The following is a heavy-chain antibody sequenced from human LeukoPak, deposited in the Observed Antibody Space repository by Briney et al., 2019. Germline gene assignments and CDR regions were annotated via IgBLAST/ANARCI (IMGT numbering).Heavy chain of an antibody. CDR3: ARVVWSGYYYYYYYGMDV. J-gene: IGHJ6*02. V-gene: IGHV1-69*13. D-gene: IGHD3-3*01. Sequence: ASVKVSCKASGYTFTSYGISWVRQAPGQGLEWMGGIIPIFGTANYAQKFQGRVTITADESTSTAYMELSGLRSEDTAVYYCARVVWSGYYYYYYYGMDVWGQGTTVTVSS. CDR2: IIPIFGTA. CDR1: GYTFTSYG.